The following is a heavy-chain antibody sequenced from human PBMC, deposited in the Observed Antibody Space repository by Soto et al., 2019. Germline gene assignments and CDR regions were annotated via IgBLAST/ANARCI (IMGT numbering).Heavy chain of an antibody. CDR2: INPGSGRP. Sequence: ASVKVSCKASGYTFTSYFIHWVRQAPGQGLEWMGLINPGSGRPNYAQKFQDRVIMTRYTSTTTVYMELSSVISEDTAIYYCARENMGDSSAVPDIWG. D-gene: IGHD3-22*01. J-gene: IGHJ3*02. CDR3: ARENMGDSSAVPDI. CDR1: GYTFTSYF. V-gene: IGHV1-46*01.